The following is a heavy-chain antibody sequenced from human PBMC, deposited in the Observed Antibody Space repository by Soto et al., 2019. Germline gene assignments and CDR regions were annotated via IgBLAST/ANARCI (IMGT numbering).Heavy chain of an antibody. J-gene: IGHJ4*02. Sequence: XSVKVSCKASVYIFTSLDINWVRQTAGQGLEWMGWMQPSTGRTGYAQKFQGRVTMTRDTSINTAYMELTTLTSDDTAFYYCARGVSAGVDYWGQGTLVTVSS. D-gene: IGHD1-26*01. CDR3: ARGVSAGVDY. V-gene: IGHV1-8*01. CDR2: MQPSTGRT. CDR1: VYIFTSLD.